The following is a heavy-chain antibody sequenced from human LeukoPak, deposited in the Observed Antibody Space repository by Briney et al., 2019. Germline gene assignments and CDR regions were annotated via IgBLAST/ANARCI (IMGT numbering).Heavy chain of an antibody. CDR1: GESFSGNF. D-gene: IGHD6-25*01. CDR2: IDNNGIT. J-gene: IGHJ4*02. V-gene: IGHV4-34*01. Sequence: SETLSPTCAVSGESFSGNFWTWIRQSPGKGLEWIGEIDNNGITNYNPSLKSRVTMSVDTTRKRFSPTMTSESAADQGVYYCARGGGAAKAFYFDYWGQGSLVTVSS. CDR3: ARGGGAAKAFYFDY.